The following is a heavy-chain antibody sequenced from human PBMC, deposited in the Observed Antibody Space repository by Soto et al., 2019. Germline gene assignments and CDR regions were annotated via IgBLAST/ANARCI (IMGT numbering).Heavy chain of an antibody. Sequence: GAPGKVSCNASGYTLSRFGISLVRQAPGQGLEWMGWISAYNGNTNYAQKLQGRVTMTTDTSTSTAYMELRSLRSDDTAVYYCARDYYYDSSGYYDYWDQGTQVTVSS. J-gene: IGHJ4*02. V-gene: IGHV1-18*01. CDR1: GYTLSRFG. CDR2: ISAYNGNT. D-gene: IGHD3-22*01. CDR3: ARDYYYDSSGYYDY.